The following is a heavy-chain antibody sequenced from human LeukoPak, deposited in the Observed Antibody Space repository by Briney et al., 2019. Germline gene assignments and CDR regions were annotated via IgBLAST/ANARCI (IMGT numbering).Heavy chain of an antibody. J-gene: IGHJ4*02. CDR3: AREYPDYGDGFDY. V-gene: IGHV3-48*04. Sequence: GGSLRLSCAASGFTFSSYAMSWVRQAPGKGLEWVSYISSSGSTIYYADSVKGRFTISRDNAKNSLYLQMNSLRAEDTAVYYCAREYPDYGDGFDYWGQGTLVTVSS. D-gene: IGHD4-17*01. CDR2: ISSSGSTI. CDR1: GFTFSSYA.